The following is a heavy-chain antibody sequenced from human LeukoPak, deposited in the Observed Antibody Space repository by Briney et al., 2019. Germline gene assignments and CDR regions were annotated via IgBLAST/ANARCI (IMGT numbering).Heavy chain of an antibody. D-gene: IGHD3-16*02. CDR2: ITGSSKSI. J-gene: IGHJ6*03. V-gene: IGHV3-21*04. CDR1: GFSFGSHD. CDR3: ARHVRYYDYVWGSYRYTDYYYYYMDV. Sequence: ESGGSLRLSCATSGFSFGSHDMNWVRQAPGKGLEWVSSITGSSKSIDYADSVKGRFAISRDNAKNSLYLQMNSLKASDTAMYYCARHVRYYDYVWGSYRYTDYYYYYMDVWGKGTTVTVSS.